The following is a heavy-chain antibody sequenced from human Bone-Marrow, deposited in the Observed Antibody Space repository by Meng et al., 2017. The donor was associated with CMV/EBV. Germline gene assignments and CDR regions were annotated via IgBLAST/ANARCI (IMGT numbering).Heavy chain of an antibody. CDR3: ARVLIEVEPVGREYKYYNYGMDV. D-gene: IGHD2-2*01. J-gene: IGHJ6*02. V-gene: IGHV1-46*01. Sequence: ASVKVSCKASGYTFTSYYMHWVRQAPGQGLEWMGIINPSGGSTSYAQKFQGRVTMTRDTSTSTVYMELSSLRSEDTAVYYCARVLIEVEPVGREYKYYNYGMDVWGQGTTVTVSS. CDR2: INPSGGST. CDR1: GYTFTSYY.